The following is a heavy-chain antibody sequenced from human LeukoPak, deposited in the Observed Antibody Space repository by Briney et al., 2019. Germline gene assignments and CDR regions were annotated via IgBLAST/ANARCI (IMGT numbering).Heavy chain of an antibody. Sequence: TGGSLRLSCAASGFTFSSYSMNWVRQAPGMGLEWVSSISSSSSYIYYADSVKGRFTISRDNAKNSLYLQMNSLRAEDTAVYYCARVAARYFDYWGQGTLVTVSS. D-gene: IGHD6-6*01. CDR2: ISSSSSYI. CDR1: GFTFSSYS. CDR3: ARVAARYFDY. J-gene: IGHJ4*02. V-gene: IGHV3-21*01.